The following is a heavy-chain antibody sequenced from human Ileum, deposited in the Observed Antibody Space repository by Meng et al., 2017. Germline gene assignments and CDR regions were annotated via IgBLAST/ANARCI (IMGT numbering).Heavy chain of an antibody. CDR1: VASFPTAN. D-gene: IGHD2-8*01. CDR3: ARSVWGPPTKEFDF. V-gene: IGHV4-4*07. CDR2: LSNYGGT. Sequence: VQVTESRPPIVKPSGTLSPTCSLSVASFPTANWAWIRQPAGKGLEWIGRLSNYGGTDYNPSLKSRVTVSRDTSKNQFSLKLTSVTAADTAVYFCARSVWGPPTKEFDFWGQGTLVTVSS. J-gene: IGHJ4*02.